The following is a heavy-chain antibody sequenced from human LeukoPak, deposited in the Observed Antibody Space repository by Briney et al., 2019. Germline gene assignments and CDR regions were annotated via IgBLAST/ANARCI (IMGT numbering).Heavy chain of an antibody. CDR3: ARDRVRGYSGYDLAY. J-gene: IGHJ4*02. V-gene: IGHV1-46*01. D-gene: IGHD5-12*01. CDR2: INPSGGST. CDR1: GYTFTSYY. Sequence: GASVKVSCKASGYTFTSYYMHWVRQAPGQGLEWMGIINPSGGSTSYAQKFQGRVTMTRDTSTSTVYMELSSLRSEDTVVYYCARDRVRGYSGYDLAYWGQGTLVTVSS.